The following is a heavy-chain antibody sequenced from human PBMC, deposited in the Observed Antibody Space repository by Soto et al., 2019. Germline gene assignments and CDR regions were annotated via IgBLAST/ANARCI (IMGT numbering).Heavy chain of an antibody. CDR1: GGSISDFY. Sequence: SETLSLTCTVSGGSISDFYWSWIRQPPGKGLEWIGYIYYTGRTDYNPSLESRVTISIDPSRTQLSLTLRSVSPADTAVYYCARLGGVAARTFDYWGQGTLVTVSS. CDR2: IYYTGRT. CDR3: ARLGGVAARTFDY. V-gene: IGHV4-59*01. J-gene: IGHJ4*02. D-gene: IGHD6-6*01.